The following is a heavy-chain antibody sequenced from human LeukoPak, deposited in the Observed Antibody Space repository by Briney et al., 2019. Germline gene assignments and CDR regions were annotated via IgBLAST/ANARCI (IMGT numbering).Heavy chain of an antibody. V-gene: IGHV3-23*01. CDR2: ISGSGGST. Sequence: PGGSLRLSCGASGFTFSSYDMSWVRQAPGKGLEWVSAISGSGGSTYYADSVKGRFTISRDNSKNTLYLQMNSLRAEDTAVYYCAKDPISSGSYYSFFDYWGQGTLVTVSS. CDR1: GFTFSSYD. J-gene: IGHJ4*02. CDR3: AKDPISSGSYYSFFDY. D-gene: IGHD3-10*01.